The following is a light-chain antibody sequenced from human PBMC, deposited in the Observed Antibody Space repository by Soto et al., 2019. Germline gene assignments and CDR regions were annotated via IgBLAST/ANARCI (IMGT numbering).Light chain of an antibody. V-gene: IGKV3D-15*01. Sequence: EIVMTQSPATLSVSPGEGATLSCRTSQSIGSNLAWYLQKPGQAPRLLIYDASNRATGIPARFSGSGSGTDFTLTISSLEPEDSAVYYCQQNLGVHTFGQGTKVDIK. CDR1: QSIGSN. J-gene: IGKJ1*01. CDR3: QQNLGVHT. CDR2: DAS.